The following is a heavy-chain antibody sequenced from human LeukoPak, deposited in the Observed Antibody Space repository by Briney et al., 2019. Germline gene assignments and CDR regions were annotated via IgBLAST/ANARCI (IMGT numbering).Heavy chain of an antibody. J-gene: IGHJ4*02. V-gene: IGHV3-30-3*01. CDR1: GFTFSSYA. CDR3: ARDPYYYDSSGYFDY. Sequence: GGSLRLSCAASGFTFSSYAMHWVRQAPGKGLEWVAVISYDGSNKYYADSVKGRFTISRDNSKNTLYLQMNSLRAEDTAVYYCARDPYYYDSSGYFDYWGQGTLVTVSS. D-gene: IGHD3-22*01. CDR2: ISYDGSNK.